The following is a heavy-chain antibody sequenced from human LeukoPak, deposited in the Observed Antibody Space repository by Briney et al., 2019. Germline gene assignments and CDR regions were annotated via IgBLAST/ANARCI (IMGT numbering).Heavy chain of an antibody. D-gene: IGHD5-24*01. CDR2: IGTAGDT. CDR3: ARDSNGYTRY. J-gene: IGHJ4*02. V-gene: IGHV3-13*01. CDR1: GFTFSSYD. Sequence: GGCLRLSCAASGFTFSSYDMHWVRQATGKGLEWVSAIGTAGDTYYPGSVKGRFTISRDNSKNTLYLQMGSLRAEDMAVYYCARDSNGYTRYWGQGTLVTVSS.